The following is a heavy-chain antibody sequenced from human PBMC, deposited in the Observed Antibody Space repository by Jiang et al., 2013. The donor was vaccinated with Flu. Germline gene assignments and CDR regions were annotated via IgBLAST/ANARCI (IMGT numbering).Heavy chain of an antibody. CDR1: GYTFTSYY. CDR2: INPSGGNT. J-gene: IGHJ4*02. CDR3: ARRNSGSYSDY. V-gene: IGHV1-46*01. D-gene: IGHD1-26*01. Sequence: SGAEVKKPGASVKVSCKASGYTFTSYYIHWVRQAPGQGLEWMGIINPSGGNTNYAQRFQDRVTMTRDTSTSTVYMELSSLRSEDTAVYYCARRNSGSYSDYWGQGTLGHRLL.